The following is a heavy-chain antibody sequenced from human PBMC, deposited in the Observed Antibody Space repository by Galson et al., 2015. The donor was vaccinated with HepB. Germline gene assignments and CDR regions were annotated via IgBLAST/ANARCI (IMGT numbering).Heavy chain of an antibody. V-gene: IGHV3-23*01. D-gene: IGHD5-18*01. J-gene: IGHJ4*02. CDR3: SFWSGYSFLTF. Sequence: SLRLSCAASGFTFSSYAMNWVRHVPGKGLEWVSSVTGDGGATYHADSVKGRFTISRDNPKNTLYLQMNSLRADDTAVYYCSFWSGYSFLTFWGQGTLVPVSS. CDR1: GFTFSSYA. CDR2: VTGDGGAT.